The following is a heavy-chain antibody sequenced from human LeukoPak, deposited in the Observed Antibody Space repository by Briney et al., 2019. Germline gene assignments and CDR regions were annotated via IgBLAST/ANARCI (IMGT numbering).Heavy chain of an antibody. CDR1: GFTFSSYS. J-gene: IGHJ3*02. V-gene: IGHV3-21*01. D-gene: IGHD6-19*01. CDR3: AREGAGAVAGTFGI. CDR2: ISSSSSYI. Sequence: PGGSLRLSCAASGFTFSSYSMNWVRQAPGKGLEWVSSISSSSSYIYYADSVKGRFTISRDNAKNSLYLQMNSLRAEDTAVYYCAREGAGAVAGTFGIWGQGTMVTVSS.